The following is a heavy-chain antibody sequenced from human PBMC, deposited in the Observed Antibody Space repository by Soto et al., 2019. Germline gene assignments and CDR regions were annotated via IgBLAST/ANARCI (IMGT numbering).Heavy chain of an antibody. Sequence: ASVKVSCKASGYTFTGYYMHWVRQAPGQGLDWMGWINPNSGGTNYAQKFQGRVTMTRDTSISTAYMELSRLRSDDTAVYYCARDGCSSTSCYLTSYYYYYYGMDVWGQGTTVTVSS. CDR1: GYTFTGYY. J-gene: IGHJ6*02. V-gene: IGHV1-2*02. CDR2: INPNSGGT. CDR3: ARDGCSSTSCYLTSYYYYYYGMDV. D-gene: IGHD2-2*01.